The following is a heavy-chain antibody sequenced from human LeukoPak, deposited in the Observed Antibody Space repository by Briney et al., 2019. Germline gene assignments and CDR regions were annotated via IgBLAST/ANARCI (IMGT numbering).Heavy chain of an antibody. D-gene: IGHD6-19*01. J-gene: IGHJ4*02. Sequence: SETLSLTCTVSGGSISSYYWSWIRQPPGKRLEWIGYIYYTGTTNYNPSLKSRVTISIDKSKNQFSLKLNSVTAADTAVYYCARHCFSSGCLIDYWGQGTLVTVSS. CDR3: ARHCFSSGCLIDY. CDR2: IYYTGTT. V-gene: IGHV4-59*08. CDR1: GGSISSYY.